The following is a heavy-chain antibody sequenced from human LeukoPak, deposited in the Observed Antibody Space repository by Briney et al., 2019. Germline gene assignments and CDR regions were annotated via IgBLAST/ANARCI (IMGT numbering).Heavy chain of an antibody. Sequence: SQTLSLTCALSGDIVSSNSVAWNWIRQSPSRGFGWLGRTYYRSTWYNDYAVSAKSRIAINPDTSKNQCSLQLNSVTPEDTAVYYCARGYIYAYDYWGQGTLVTVSS. CDR2: TYYRSTWYN. CDR3: ARGYIYAYDY. J-gene: IGHJ4*02. D-gene: IGHD5-18*01. CDR1: GDIVSSNSVA. V-gene: IGHV6-1*01.